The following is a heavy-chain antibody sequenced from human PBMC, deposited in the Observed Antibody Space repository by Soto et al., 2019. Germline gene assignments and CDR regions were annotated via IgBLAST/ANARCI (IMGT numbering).Heavy chain of an antibody. Sequence: XETLSLTCAVYGGSFSGYYWSWIRQPPGKGLEWIGEINHSGSTNYNPSLKSRVTISVDTSKNQFSLKLSSVTAADTAVYYCARGPVVVVVAATMYNWFDPWGQGTLVTVSS. CDR3: ARGPVVVVVAATMYNWFDP. J-gene: IGHJ5*02. D-gene: IGHD2-15*01. CDR1: GGSFSGYY. V-gene: IGHV4-34*01. CDR2: INHSGST.